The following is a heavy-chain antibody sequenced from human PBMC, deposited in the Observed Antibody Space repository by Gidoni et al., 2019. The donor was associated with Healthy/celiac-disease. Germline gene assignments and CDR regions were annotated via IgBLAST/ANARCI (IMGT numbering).Heavy chain of an antibody. Sequence: EVQLVESGGGLVTPGGSLRLSCAASGFTFSSYSMNWVRQAPGKGLEWVSSISSSSSYIYYADSVKGRFTIARDNAKNSLYLQMNSLRAEDTAVYYCARYSSGWNVDYWGQGTLVTVSS. CDR3: ARYSSGWNVDY. V-gene: IGHV3-21*01. J-gene: IGHJ4*02. D-gene: IGHD6-19*01. CDR2: ISSSSSYI. CDR1: GFTFSSYS.